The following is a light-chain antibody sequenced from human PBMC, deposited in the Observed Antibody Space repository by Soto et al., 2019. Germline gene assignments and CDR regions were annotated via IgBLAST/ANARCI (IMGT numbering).Light chain of an antibody. Sequence: QSALTQPASVSGSPGQSITISCTGTSSDVGGYNYVSWYQQHPGKAPKLMLYDVGSRPPGVSNRFSGSKSGNPASRTISGLQAEDEADYYRCSYTSSTTWVFGGGTQLTVL. J-gene: IGLJ3*02. V-gene: IGLV2-14*03. CDR2: DVG. CDR1: SSDVGGYNY. CDR3: CSYTSSTTWV.